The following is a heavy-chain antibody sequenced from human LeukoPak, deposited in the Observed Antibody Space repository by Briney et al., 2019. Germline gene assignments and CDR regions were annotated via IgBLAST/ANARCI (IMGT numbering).Heavy chain of an antibody. D-gene: IGHD4-17*01. CDR2: IWYDGSNK. V-gene: IGHV3-33*01. CDR1: GFTFSSYG. J-gene: IGHJ6*02. Sequence: GGSLRLSCAASGFTFSSYGMHWVRQAPGKGLEWVAVIWYDGSNKYYADSVKGRFTISRDNSENTLYLQMNSLRAEDTAVYYCAREFRESYGDPPYYYYYYGMDVWGQGTTVTVSS. CDR3: AREFRESYGDPPYYYYYYGMDV.